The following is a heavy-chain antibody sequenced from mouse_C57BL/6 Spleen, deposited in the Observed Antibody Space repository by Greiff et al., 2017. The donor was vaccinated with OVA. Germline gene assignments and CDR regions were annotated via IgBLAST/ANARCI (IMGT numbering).Heavy chain of an antibody. J-gene: IGHJ3*01. CDR2: IDPETGGT. CDR1: GYTFTDYE. D-gene: IGHD4-1*01. Sequence: QVQLKQSGAELVRPGASVTLSCKASGYTFTDYEMHWVKQTPVHGLEWIGAIDPETGGTAYNEKFKGKAILTVDKSSSTAYMELRSLTSEDSAVYSCTRQGTWEWFDDWGQGTTVTVSA. CDR3: TRQGTWEWFDD. V-gene: IGHV1-15*01.